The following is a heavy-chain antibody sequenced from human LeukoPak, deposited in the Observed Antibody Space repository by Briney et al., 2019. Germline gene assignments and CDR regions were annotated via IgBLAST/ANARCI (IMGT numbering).Heavy chain of an antibody. D-gene: IGHD3-10*01. CDR3: ARSVFPYYSGSGSPYNVDVRQNSYFDF. V-gene: IGHV1-46*01. Sequence: ASVTVSFTASGYTFTNYYIHWVRQAPGQGLEWLGTINPSVGTTRSSKGRASLTRDTSTSTVYMALSTLRSEDTAVYYCARSVFPYYSGSGSPYNVDVRQNSYFDFWGQGTLVTVSS. J-gene: IGHJ4*02. CDR2: INPSVGTT. CDR1: GYTFTNYY.